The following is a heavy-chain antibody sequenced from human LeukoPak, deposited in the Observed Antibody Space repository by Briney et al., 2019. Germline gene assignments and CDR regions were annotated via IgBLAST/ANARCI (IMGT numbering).Heavy chain of an antibody. CDR1: GFSLTNFA. CDR3: AKGAYDYVEMGYFEY. D-gene: IGHD5-12*01. CDR2: IIGSSGDT. J-gene: IGHJ4*02. V-gene: IGHV3-23*01. Sequence: GGSLRLSCAASGFSLTNFAMSWVRQAPGEGLEWVSLIIGSSGDTFYADSVKGRFTISRDNSENRLYLQMNSLRAEDTDLYYCAKGAYDYVEMGYFEYSGQGTLGTVSS.